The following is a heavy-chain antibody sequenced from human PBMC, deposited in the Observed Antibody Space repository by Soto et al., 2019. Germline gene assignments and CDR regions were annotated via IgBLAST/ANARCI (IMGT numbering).Heavy chain of an antibody. CDR3: ARDRYYGSGAYYNFYSGMDV. CDR2: IFHSGST. V-gene: IGHV4-30-4*01. D-gene: IGHD3-10*01. Sequence: SETLSLTCTVSGGSINSGDYYWTWVRQPPGKGLEWIGNIFHSGSTYYTPSLQSRVTISPDTSKNHFSLKLSSVTPADTAVYYCARDRYYGSGAYYNFYSGMDVWGQGTTVTVSS. J-gene: IGHJ6*02. CDR1: GGSINSGDYY.